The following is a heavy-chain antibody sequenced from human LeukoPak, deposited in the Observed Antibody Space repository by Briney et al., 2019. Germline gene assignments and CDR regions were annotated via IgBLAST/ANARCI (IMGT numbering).Heavy chain of an antibody. D-gene: IGHD6-6*01. Sequence: ASVKVSCKASGYTFTSYGISWVRQAPGQGLEWMGWISAYNGNTNYAQKLQGRVTITRNTSISTAYMELSSLRSEDTAVYYCATLSSSSPDFGYWGQGTLVTVSS. CDR2: ISAYNGNT. CDR1: GYTFTSYG. J-gene: IGHJ4*02. CDR3: ATLSSSSPDFGY. V-gene: IGHV1-18*01.